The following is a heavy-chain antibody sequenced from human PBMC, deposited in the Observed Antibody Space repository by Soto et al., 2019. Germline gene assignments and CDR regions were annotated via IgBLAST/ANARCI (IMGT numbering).Heavy chain of an antibody. J-gene: IGHJ2*01. CDR2: ITGNGGST. CDR3: AKDSNNGGVLIRYFDL. Sequence: PVGSLRLSCAASGFTFSSYAMSWVRQAPGKGLEWVSGITGNGGSTYYADSVKGRFTISRDNSKDTLYLQMNSLTVEDTAVYYCAKDSNNGGVLIRYFDLWGRGTLVTVPQ. V-gene: IGHV3-23*01. D-gene: IGHD2-8*01. CDR1: GFTFSSYA.